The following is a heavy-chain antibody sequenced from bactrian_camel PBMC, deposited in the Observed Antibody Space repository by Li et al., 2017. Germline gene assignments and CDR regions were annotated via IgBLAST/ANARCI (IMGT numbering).Heavy chain of an antibody. V-gene: IGHV3S1*01. CDR2: IAPGGSST. J-gene: IGHJ4*01. CDR1: GFTFSDHW. CDR3: AAGGIYNIYRGPADDWRY. D-gene: IGHD2*01. Sequence: HVQLVESGGGLVQPGGSLTLSCTGSGFTFSDHWMLWVRQAPGEGLEWVSRIAPGGSSTAYVVSTEGRFTISQDYAKKSVVLRMDNLQPEDTAMYYCAAGGIYNIYRGPADDWRYWGQGTQVTVS.